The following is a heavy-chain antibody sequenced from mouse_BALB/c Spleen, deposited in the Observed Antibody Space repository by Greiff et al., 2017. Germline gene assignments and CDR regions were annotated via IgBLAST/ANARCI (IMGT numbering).Heavy chain of an antibody. CDR1: GFSLTSYD. CDR2: IWTGGGT. V-gene: IGHV2-9-2*01. J-gene: IGHJ4*01. Sequence: VMLVESGPGLVAPSQSLSITCTVSGFSLTSYDISWIRQPPGKGLEWLGVIWTGGGTNYNSAFMSRLSISKDNSKSQVFLKMNSLQTDDTAIYYCVRECRDYAMDYWGQGTSVTVSS. D-gene: IGHD3-3*01. CDR3: VRECRDYAMDY.